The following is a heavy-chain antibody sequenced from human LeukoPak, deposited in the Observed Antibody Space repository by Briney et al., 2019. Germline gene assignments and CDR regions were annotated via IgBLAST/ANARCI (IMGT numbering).Heavy chain of an antibody. CDR3: ARDRFLEWLLYRYGAFDI. CDR2: IKQDGSEK. CDR1: GFTFSSYW. V-gene: IGHV3-7*01. Sequence: GSLKLSCAASGFTFSSYWMSWVRQAPGKGLEGVANIKQDGSEKYYVDSVKGRFTISRDNAKNSLYLQMNSLRAEDTAVYYCARDRFLEWLLYRYGAFDIWGQGTMVTVSS. D-gene: IGHD3-3*01. J-gene: IGHJ3*02.